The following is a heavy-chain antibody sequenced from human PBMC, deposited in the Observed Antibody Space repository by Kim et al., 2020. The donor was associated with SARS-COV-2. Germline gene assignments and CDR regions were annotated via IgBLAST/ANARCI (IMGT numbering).Heavy chain of an antibody. V-gene: IGHV5-51*01. J-gene: IGHJ4*02. D-gene: IGHD3-22*01. Sequence: YSPSFQGQVTISADKSISTAYLQWSSLKASDTAMYYCARRGISGYYYAAYWGQGTLVTVSS. CDR3: ARRGISGYYYAAY.